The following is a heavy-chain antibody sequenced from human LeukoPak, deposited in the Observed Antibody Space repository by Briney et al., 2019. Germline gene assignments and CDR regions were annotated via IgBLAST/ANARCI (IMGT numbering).Heavy chain of an antibody. CDR1: RVSTTSGVYY. V-gene: IGHV4-31*03. CDR2: INDNGVT. CDR3: ARSDSVWGNYSPIPDY. D-gene: IGHD3-16*01. Sequence: SQTLSPTCTLARVSTTSGVYYCGWIRDHPGKGLEWIVYINDNGVTYYTQYLKTRLTISVVDTSKTMFSLRLNSVTVADTAVYYCARSDSVWGNYSPIPDYWGQGTLVTVSS. J-gene: IGHJ4*02.